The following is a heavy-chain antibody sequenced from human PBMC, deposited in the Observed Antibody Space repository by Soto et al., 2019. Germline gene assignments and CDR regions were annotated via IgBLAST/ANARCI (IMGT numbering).Heavy chain of an antibody. J-gene: IGHJ5*02. D-gene: IGHD2-15*01. Sequence: GASVKVSCKASGYTFTSYGISWVRQAPGQGLEWMGWISAYNGNTNYAQKLQGRVTMTTDTSKNQFSLKLSSVTAADTAVYYCARVPAATLGLVGWFDPWGQGTLVTVSS. CDR1: GYTFTSYG. CDR2: ISAYNGNT. V-gene: IGHV1-18*01. CDR3: ARVPAATLGLVGWFDP.